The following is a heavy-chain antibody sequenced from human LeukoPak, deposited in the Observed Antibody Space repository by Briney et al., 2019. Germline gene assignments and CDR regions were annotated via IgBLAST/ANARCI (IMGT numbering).Heavy chain of an antibody. CDR1: GFAVSSNY. D-gene: IGHD5-12*01. J-gene: IGHJ4*02. CDR2: FYSGGST. V-gene: IGHV3-66*01. CDR3: ARGRGYSGYDESYPFDY. Sequence: GGSLRLSCAASGFAVSSNYMNWVRQAPGKGLEWLSVFYSGGSTDYADSVKGKFTMSRDNSKNTLYLQMNSLRAEDTAVYYCARGRGYSGYDESYPFDYWGQGTLVTVSS.